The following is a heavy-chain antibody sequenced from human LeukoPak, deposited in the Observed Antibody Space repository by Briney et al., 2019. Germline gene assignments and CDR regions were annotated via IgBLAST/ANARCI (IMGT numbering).Heavy chain of an antibody. CDR3: AKEDQLWLGSYYYYYGMDV. Sequence: PGGSLRLSCAASGFTFSSYGMHWVRQAPGKGLEWVAVISYDGSNKYYADSVKGRFTISRDNSKNTLYLQMNSLRAEDTAVYYCAKEDQLWLGSYYYYYGMDVWGQGTTVTVSS. CDR2: ISYDGSNK. J-gene: IGHJ6*02. V-gene: IGHV3-30*18. CDR1: GFTFSSYG. D-gene: IGHD5-18*01.